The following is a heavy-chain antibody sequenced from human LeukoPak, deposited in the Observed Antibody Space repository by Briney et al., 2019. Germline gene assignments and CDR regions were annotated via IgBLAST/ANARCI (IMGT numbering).Heavy chain of an antibody. Sequence: SETLSLTCTVSDGSISSYYWSWIRQPPGKGLEWIGYIYYSGSTNYNPSLKSRVTISVDTSKNQFSLKLSSVTAADTAVYYCARAQDYYDFWSGYRRSYYFDYWGQGTLVTVSS. V-gene: IGHV4-59*12. CDR3: ARAQDYYDFWSGYRRSYYFDY. D-gene: IGHD3-3*01. J-gene: IGHJ4*02. CDR1: DGSISSYY. CDR2: IYYSGST.